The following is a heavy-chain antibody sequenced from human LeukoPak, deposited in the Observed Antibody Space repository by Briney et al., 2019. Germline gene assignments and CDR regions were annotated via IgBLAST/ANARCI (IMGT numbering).Heavy chain of an antibody. V-gene: IGHV1-46*01. D-gene: IGHD6-6*01. J-gene: IGHJ6*02. CDR1: GYTFTSYY. Sequence: ASVNVSCKASGYTFTSYYMHWVRQAPGQGLEWMGIINPSGGSTSYAQKFQGRVTMTRDTSTSTVYMELSSLRSEDTAVYYCARDRPARHGMDVWGQGTTVTVSS. CDR3: ARDRPARHGMDV. CDR2: INPSGGST.